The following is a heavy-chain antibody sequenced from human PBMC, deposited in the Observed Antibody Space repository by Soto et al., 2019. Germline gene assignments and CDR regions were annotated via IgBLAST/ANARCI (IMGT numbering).Heavy chain of an antibody. V-gene: IGHV4-61*01. CDR1: GGSVSSGSYY. Sequence: SETLSLTCTVSGGSVSSGSYYWSWIRQPPGKGLEWIGYIYYSGSTNYNPSLKSRVTISVDTSKNQFSLKLSSVTAADTAVYYCARASPLGVIAPKYYFDYWGQGTLVTVSS. CDR2: IYYSGST. CDR3: ARASPLGVIAPKYYFDY. D-gene: IGHD3-16*02. J-gene: IGHJ4*02.